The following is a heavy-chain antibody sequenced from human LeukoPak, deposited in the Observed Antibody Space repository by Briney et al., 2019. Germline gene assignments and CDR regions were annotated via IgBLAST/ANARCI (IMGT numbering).Heavy chain of an antibody. Sequence: GGSLRLSCAASGFTFSSYAMHWVHQAPGKGLEWVAVISYDGSNKYYADSVKGRFTISRDNSKNTLYLQMNSLRAEDTAVLHCAREFSDSPTFDYWGQGALVTVSS. V-gene: IGHV3-30*04. CDR1: GFTFSSYA. CDR3: AREFSDSPTFDY. J-gene: IGHJ4*02. CDR2: ISYDGSNK. D-gene: IGHD3-22*01.